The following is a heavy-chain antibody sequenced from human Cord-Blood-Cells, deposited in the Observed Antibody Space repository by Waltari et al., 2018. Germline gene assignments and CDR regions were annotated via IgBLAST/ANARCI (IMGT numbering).Heavy chain of an antibody. CDR1: GYTFTGYY. CDR3: ARDIPFDY. J-gene: IGHJ4*02. V-gene: IGHV1-2*02. Sequence: QVQLVQSGAEVKKPGASVKVSCKASGYTFTGYYMHWVRQAPGQGLWWRGGINPNGGGTNYAQKLQGRVTMTRDTSISTAYMELSRLRSDDTAVYYCARDIPFDYWGQGTLVTVSS. CDR2: INPNGGGT.